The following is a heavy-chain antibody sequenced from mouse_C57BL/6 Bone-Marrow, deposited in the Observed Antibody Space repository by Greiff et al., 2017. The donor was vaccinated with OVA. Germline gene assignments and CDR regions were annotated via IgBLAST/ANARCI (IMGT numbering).Heavy chain of an antibody. V-gene: IGHV14-4*01. J-gene: IGHJ4*01. CDR2: IDPENGDT. D-gene: IGHD2-1*01. CDR3: TTYGNYGWDY. CDR1: GYTFTSYW. Sequence: VQLQQSGAELVKPGASVKLSCKASGYTFTSYWMHWVKQRPGRGLEWIGWIDPENGDTEYASKFQGKATITADTSSNTAYLQLSSLTSEDTAVYYCTTYGNYGWDYWGQGTSVTVSS.